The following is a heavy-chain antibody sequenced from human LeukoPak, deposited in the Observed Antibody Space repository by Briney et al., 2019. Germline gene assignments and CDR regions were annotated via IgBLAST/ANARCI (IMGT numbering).Heavy chain of an antibody. J-gene: IGHJ3*02. V-gene: IGHV4-59*01. CDR2: IDYRGST. Sequence: SETLSLTCTVSGGSISTYYWSWIRQPPGKGLEWIAYIDYRGSTTYNPSLRSRVTISVDTSRNQFSLKLSSVTAADTAVYYCARSRSGYSYDHAAFEIWGHGTMVTVSS. D-gene: IGHD5-18*01. CDR3: ARSRSGYSYDHAAFEI. CDR1: GGSISTYY.